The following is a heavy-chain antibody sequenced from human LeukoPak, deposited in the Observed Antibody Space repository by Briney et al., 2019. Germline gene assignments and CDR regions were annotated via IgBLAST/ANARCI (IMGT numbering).Heavy chain of an antibody. Sequence: ASVKVSCKASGYTFTIYHMHWVRQAPGQGLEWMGLINPSGGSTSYAQKFQGRVTMTRDTSTSTVYMELSSLRFEDTAVYYCARDVGVYEYSSSPGDYWGQGTLVTVSS. D-gene: IGHD6-6*01. J-gene: IGHJ4*02. CDR1: GYTFTIYH. CDR2: INPSGGST. V-gene: IGHV1-46*01. CDR3: ARDVGVYEYSSSPGDY.